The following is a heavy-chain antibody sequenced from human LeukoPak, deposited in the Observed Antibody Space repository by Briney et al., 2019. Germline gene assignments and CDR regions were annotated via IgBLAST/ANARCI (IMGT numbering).Heavy chain of an antibody. CDR2: IYYSGGT. V-gene: IGHV4-31*03. D-gene: IGHD4-17*01. Sequence: SETLSLTCTVSGGSISSGGYYWSWIRQHPGKGLEWIGYIYYSGGTYYNPSLKSRVTISVDTSKNQFSLKLSSVTAADTAVYYCARHRKGTTVTTYDYWGQGTLVTVSS. CDR1: GGSISSGGYY. J-gene: IGHJ4*02. CDR3: ARHRKGTTVTTYDY.